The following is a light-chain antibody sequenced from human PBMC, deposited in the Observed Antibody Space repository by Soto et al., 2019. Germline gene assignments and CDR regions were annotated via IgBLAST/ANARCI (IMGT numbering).Light chain of an antibody. CDR2: GAS. J-gene: IGKJ4*01. CDR3: QYAGSPRVT. V-gene: IGKV3-20*01. Sequence: EIVLTQSPGTLSLSPGERATLSCRASQTVSSNYLGWYQQKLGQAPRLLIYGASSRATGIPDRFSGSGSGTDFTLTISRLEPEDFAVYYCQYAGSPRVTFGGGTKVEIK. CDR1: QTVSSNY.